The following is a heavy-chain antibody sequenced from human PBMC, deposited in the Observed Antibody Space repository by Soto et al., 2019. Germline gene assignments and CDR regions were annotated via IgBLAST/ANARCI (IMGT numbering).Heavy chain of an antibody. Sequence: GGSLRLSCAASGFTFSSYSMNWVRQAPGKGLEWVSSISSSSSYIYYADSVKGRFTISRDKAKNSLYLQMNSLRAEDTAVYYCARDGWFGESSSWGQGTLVTVSS. V-gene: IGHV3-21*01. CDR3: ARDGWFGESSS. CDR1: GFTFSSYS. J-gene: IGHJ5*02. D-gene: IGHD3-10*01. CDR2: ISSSSSYI.